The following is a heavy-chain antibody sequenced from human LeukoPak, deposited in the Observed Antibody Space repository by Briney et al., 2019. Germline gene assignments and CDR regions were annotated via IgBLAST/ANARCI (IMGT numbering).Heavy chain of an antibody. CDR3: ARHMGYSYGRGFYYYYYMDV. Sequence: PSGTLSLTCAVSGGSISSSDWWSWVRQPPGKGLEWIGEIYHSGSTNYNPSLKSRVTISVDKSKNQFSLKLSSVTAADTAVYYCARHMGYSYGRGFYYYYYMDVWGKGTTVTISS. V-gene: IGHV4-4*02. CDR2: IYHSGST. D-gene: IGHD5-18*01. J-gene: IGHJ6*03. CDR1: GGSISSSDW.